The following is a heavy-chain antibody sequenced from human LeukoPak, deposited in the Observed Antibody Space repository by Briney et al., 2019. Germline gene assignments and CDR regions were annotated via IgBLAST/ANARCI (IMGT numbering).Heavy chain of an antibody. CDR3: TRDTKSMVRGVIRDSYYYYGMDV. J-gene: IGHJ6*02. V-gene: IGHV3-49*04. CDR2: IRSKAYGGTT. D-gene: IGHD3-10*01. Sequence: GGSLRLSCTASGFTFGDYAMSWVRQAPGKGLEWVGFIRSKAYGGTTEYAASVEGRFTISRDDSKSIAYLQMNSLKTEDTAVYYCTRDTKSMVRGVIRDSYYYYGMDVWGQGTTVTVSS. CDR1: GFTFGDYA.